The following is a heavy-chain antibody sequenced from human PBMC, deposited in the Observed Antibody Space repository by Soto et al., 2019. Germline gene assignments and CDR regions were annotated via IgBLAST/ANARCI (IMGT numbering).Heavy chain of an antibody. CDR1: GGTFSSYA. J-gene: IGHJ6*02. D-gene: IGHD4-4*01. CDR3: ARVVMPTVPASYYYGMDV. Sequence: QVQLVQSGAEVKKPWSAVTVSCKASGGTFSSYAISWVRQAPGQGLEWMGRIIPFIGTANYAQKFQGRVTITADESTSTAYKELAQLSSADTAVYYCARVVMPTVPASYYYGMDVWGQGTTVTVSS. CDR2: IIPFIGTA. V-gene: IGHV1-69*18.